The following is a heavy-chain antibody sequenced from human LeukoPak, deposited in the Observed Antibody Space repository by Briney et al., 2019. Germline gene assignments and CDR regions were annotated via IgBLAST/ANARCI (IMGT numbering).Heavy chain of an antibody. CDR1: GFTFSTYA. J-gene: IGHJ3*02. D-gene: IGHD6-19*01. CDR3: ARSVIAVAGYDAFDI. V-gene: IGHV3-23*01. CDR2: ISDSGGST. Sequence: PGGSLRLSCAASGFTFSTYAVSWVRQAPGKGLEWVSGISDSGGSTYYADSVEGRFTISRDNAKNSLYLEMNSLRDEDTAVYYCARSVIAVAGYDAFDIWGQGTVVTVSS.